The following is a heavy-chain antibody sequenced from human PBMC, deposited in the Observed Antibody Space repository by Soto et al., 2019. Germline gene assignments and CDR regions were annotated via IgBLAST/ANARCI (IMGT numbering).Heavy chain of an antibody. CDR1: GFTFSGSA. J-gene: IGHJ3*02. CDR2: IRSKANSYAT. CDR3: TRHAPPDGTMYAFDI. V-gene: IGHV3-73*01. D-gene: IGHD3-10*02. Sequence: PVGSLRLSCAASGFTFSGSAMHWVRQASGKGLGWVGRIRSKANSYATAYAASVKGRFTISRDDSKNTAYLQMNSLKTEDTAVYYCTRHAPPDGTMYAFDIWGQGTMVTVSS.